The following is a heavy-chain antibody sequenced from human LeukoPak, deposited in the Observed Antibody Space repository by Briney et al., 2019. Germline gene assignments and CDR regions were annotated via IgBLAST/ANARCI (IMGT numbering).Heavy chain of an antibody. CDR3: ARDSTYYDILTGYSDY. V-gene: IGHV3-7*01. D-gene: IGHD3-9*01. Sequence: GGSLRLSCAASGFTFSSYWMSWVRQAPGKGLEWVANIKQDGSEKHYVDSVKGRFTISRDNAKNSLYLQMNSLRAEDTAVYYCARDSTYYDILTGYSDYWGQGTLVTVSS. CDR1: GFTFSSYW. CDR2: IKQDGSEK. J-gene: IGHJ4*02.